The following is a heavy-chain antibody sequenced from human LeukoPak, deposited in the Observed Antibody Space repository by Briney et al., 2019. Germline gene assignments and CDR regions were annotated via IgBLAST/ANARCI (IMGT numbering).Heavy chain of an antibody. CDR3: ATGPNGVYSSGWHGDY. CDR1: GYTFTSYG. Sequence: GASVKVSCKASGYTFTSYGISWVRQAPGQGLEWMGWISAYNGNTNYAQKLQGRVTMTTDTSTSTAYMELSSLRSEDTAVYYCATGPNGVYSSGWHGDYWGQGTLVTVSS. V-gene: IGHV1-18*01. J-gene: IGHJ4*02. D-gene: IGHD6-19*01. CDR2: ISAYNGNT.